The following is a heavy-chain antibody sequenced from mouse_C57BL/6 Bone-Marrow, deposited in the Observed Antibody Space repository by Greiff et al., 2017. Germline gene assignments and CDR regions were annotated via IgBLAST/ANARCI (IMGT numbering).Heavy chain of an antibody. CDR2: IDPSDSYT. V-gene: IGHV1-59*01. CDR1: GYTFTSYW. J-gene: IGHJ4*01. Sequence: VQLQQPGAELVRPGTSVKLSCKASGYTFTSYWMHWVKQRPGQGLEWIGVIDPSDSYTNYNQKVKGKATLTVDTSSSTAYMQLSSLTSEDSAVYYCARKEEYYYGSSYNYAMDYWGQGTSVTVSS. CDR3: ARKEEYYYGSSYNYAMDY. D-gene: IGHD1-1*01.